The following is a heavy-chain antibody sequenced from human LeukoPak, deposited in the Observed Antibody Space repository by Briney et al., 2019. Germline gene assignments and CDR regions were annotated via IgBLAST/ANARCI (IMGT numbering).Heavy chain of an antibody. CDR2: FDPEDGET. V-gene: IGHV1-24*01. CDR3: ATNLNGDYYYYGMDV. J-gene: IGHJ6*02. D-gene: IGHD3-10*01. Sequence: ASVKVSCKVSGYTLTELSMHWVRQAPGKGLEWMGGFDPEDGETIYAQKFQGRVTMTEGTSTDTAYMELSSLRSEDTAVYYCATNLNGDYYYYGMDVWGQGTTVTVSS. CDR1: GYTLTELS.